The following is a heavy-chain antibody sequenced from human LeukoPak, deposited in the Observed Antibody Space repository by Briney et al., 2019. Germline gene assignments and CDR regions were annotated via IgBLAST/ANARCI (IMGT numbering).Heavy chain of an antibody. Sequence: GGSLRLSCAASGFTFSSYAMHWVRQAPGKGLEWVAVISYDGSNKYYADSVKGRFTISRDNSKNTLYLQMNSLRAEDTAVYYCARGTRSSGYFDYWGQGTLVTVSS. D-gene: IGHD6-19*01. V-gene: IGHV3-30*14. CDR1: GFTFSSYA. CDR3: ARGTRSSGYFDY. CDR2: ISYDGSNK. J-gene: IGHJ4*02.